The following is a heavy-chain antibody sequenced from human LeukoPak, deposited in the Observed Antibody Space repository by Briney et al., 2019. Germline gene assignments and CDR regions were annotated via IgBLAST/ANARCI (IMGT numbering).Heavy chain of an antibody. V-gene: IGHV3-30-3*01. CDR2: VSYDGTKK. D-gene: IGHD4-11*01. CDR1: GFRFSDFT. CDR3: ASDYGNPDVVDY. Sequence: GGSLRLSCAASGFRFSDFTMTWVRQAPGKGPEWVAAVSYDGTKKYYADSVKGRFTISRDSSKNTLYLQMNSLGVEDTAVYYCASDYGNPDVVDYWGQGTLVTVSS. J-gene: IGHJ4*02.